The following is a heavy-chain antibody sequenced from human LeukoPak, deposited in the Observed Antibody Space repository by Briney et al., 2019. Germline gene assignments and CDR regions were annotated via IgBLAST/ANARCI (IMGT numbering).Heavy chain of an antibody. Sequence: PSETLSLTCTVSGGSISSGDYYWSWIRQPPGKGLEWIGYIYYSGSTYYNPSLKSRVTISVDTSKNQFSLKLSSVAAADTAVYYCARSYSSSWYGYGGAFDIWGQGTMVTVSS. J-gene: IGHJ3*02. CDR3: ARSYSSSWYGYGGAFDI. D-gene: IGHD6-13*01. CDR1: GGSISSGDYY. V-gene: IGHV4-30-4*08. CDR2: IYYSGST.